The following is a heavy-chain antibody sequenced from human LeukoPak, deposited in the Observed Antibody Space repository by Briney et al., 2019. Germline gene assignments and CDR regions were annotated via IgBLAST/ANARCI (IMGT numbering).Heavy chain of an antibody. V-gene: IGHV3-7*01. J-gene: IGHJ4*02. CDR3: ARDLALYGSGSYPGEGDTGVDY. CDR1: GLTFSSYA. Sequence: PGGSLRVSCAASGLTFSSYAMNWVRQAPGKGLEWVANIKLDGCEKYYVDSVKGRFTISRDNSKNTLYLQMNSLRAEDTAVYYCARDLALYGSGSYPGEGDTGVDYWGQGTLVTVSS. D-gene: IGHD3-10*01. CDR2: IKLDGCEK.